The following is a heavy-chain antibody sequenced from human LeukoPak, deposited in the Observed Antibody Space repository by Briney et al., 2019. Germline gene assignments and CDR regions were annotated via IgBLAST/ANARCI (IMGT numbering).Heavy chain of an antibody. Sequence: SETLSLTCTVSGGSISSGDYYWSWIRQPPGKGLEWIGYIYYSGSTYYNPSLKSRVTISVDTSKNQFSLKLSSVTAADTAVHYCARGGWDYGGPAYFDYWGQGTLVTVSS. CDR2: IYYSGST. CDR3: ARGGWDYGGPAYFDY. V-gene: IGHV4-30-4*01. CDR1: GGSISSGDYY. J-gene: IGHJ4*02. D-gene: IGHD4-23*01.